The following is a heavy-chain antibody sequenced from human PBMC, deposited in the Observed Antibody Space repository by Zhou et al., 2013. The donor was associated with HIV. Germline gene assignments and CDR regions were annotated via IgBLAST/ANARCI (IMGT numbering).Heavy chain of an antibody. CDR2: ISAYNGNT. J-gene: IGHJ4*02. V-gene: IGHV1-18*01. CDR1: GYTFTSYG. D-gene: IGHD3-22*01. Sequence: QVQLVQSGAEVKKPGASVKVSCKASGYTFTSYGISWVRQAPGQGLEWMGWISAYNGNTNYAQKLQGRVTMTTDTSTSTAYMELRSLRSDDTAVYYCARDTYFYDSSGYSGYCDYWGQGNPGPPSPQ. CDR3: ARDTYFYDSSGYSGYCDY.